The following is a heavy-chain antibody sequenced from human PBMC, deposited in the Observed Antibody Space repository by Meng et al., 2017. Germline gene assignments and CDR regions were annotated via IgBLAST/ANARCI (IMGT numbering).Heavy chain of an antibody. CDR3: AHSSDRPFDY. J-gene: IGHJ4*02. V-gene: IGHV2-5*02. CDR1: GFSLSTSGVG. CDR2: NYWDDDK. D-gene: IGHD1-26*01. Sequence: ITLKESGPPLVHPTQTLTQTCTFSGFSLSTSGVGVGWIRQPPGKALEWLALNYWDDDKRYSPSLKSRLTIIKYTSKNQVVLTMTNMDPVDTSTYYCAHSSDRPFDYWGQGTLVTVSS.